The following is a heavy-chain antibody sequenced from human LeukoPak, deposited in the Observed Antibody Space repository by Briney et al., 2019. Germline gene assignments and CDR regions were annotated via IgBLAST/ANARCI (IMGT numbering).Heavy chain of an antibody. D-gene: IGHD3-10*01. CDR3: ARDRASVNRGVIVPRVGRYFDS. Sequence: GGSLRLSCAASGYRLSDFNMNWVRQAPGKGLEWVSSITKQSDYVYYADSVTDRFTISRDNAQNSLFLQMNSLRADDTAVYYCARDRASVNRGVIVPRVGRYFDSWGLGTLVSVSS. CDR2: ITKQSDYV. CDR1: GYRLSDFN. J-gene: IGHJ4*02. V-gene: IGHV3-21*01.